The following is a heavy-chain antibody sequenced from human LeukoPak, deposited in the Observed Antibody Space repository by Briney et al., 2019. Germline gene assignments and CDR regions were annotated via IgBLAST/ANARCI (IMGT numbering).Heavy chain of an antibody. D-gene: IGHD3-10*01. CDR3: ARLPSLLWFGELLSSYFDY. V-gene: IGHV4-39*01. CDR2: IYYSGST. CDR1: GGSISSSSYY. J-gene: IGHJ4*02. Sequence: SETLSLTCTASGGSISSSSYYWGWIRQPPGKGLELIGSIYYSGSTYYNPSLKSRVTISVDTSKNQFSLKLSSVTAADTAVYYCARLPSLLWFGELLSSYFDYWGQGTLVTVSS.